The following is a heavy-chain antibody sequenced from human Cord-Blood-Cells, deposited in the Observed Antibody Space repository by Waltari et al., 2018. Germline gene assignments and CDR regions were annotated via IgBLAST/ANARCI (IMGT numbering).Heavy chain of an antibody. Sequence: EINHSGSTNYNPSLKSRVTISVDTSKNQFSLKLSSVTAADTAVYYCARDSGSYYNRWGQGTLVTVSS. CDR2: INHSGST. V-gene: IGHV4-34*01. J-gene: IGHJ4*02. D-gene: IGHD3-10*01. CDR3: ARDSGSYYNR.